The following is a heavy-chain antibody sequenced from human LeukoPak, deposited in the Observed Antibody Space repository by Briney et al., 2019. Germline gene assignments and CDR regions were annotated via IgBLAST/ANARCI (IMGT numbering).Heavy chain of an antibody. V-gene: IGHV3-23*01. J-gene: IGHJ4*02. Sequence: GGTLRLSCAASGFTFSSYGMSWVRQAPGKGLEWVSAISGSGGSTYYADSVKGRFTISRDNSKNTLYLQMNSLRAEDTAVYYCARDRYTGHYYELDDYWGQGTLVTISS. CDR3: ARDRYTGHYYELDDY. D-gene: IGHD1-26*01. CDR2: ISGSGGST. CDR1: GFTFSSYG.